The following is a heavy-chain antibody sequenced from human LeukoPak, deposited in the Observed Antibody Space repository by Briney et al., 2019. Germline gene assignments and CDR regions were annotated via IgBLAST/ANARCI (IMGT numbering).Heavy chain of an antibody. V-gene: IGHV3-13*01. Sequence: PGGSLRLSCAASGFTFSSYAMSWVRQAPGKGLEWVSAIGTAGDTYYPGSVKGRFTISRENAKNSLYLQMNSLRAGDTAVYYCARAAAPGIAVAGVTGSDYWGQGTLVTVSS. CDR1: GFTFSSYA. CDR3: ARAAAPGIAVAGVTGSDY. D-gene: IGHD6-19*01. CDR2: IGTAGDT. J-gene: IGHJ4*02.